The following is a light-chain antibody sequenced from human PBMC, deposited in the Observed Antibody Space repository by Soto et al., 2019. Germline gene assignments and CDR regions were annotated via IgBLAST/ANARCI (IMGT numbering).Light chain of an antibody. CDR3: KQSYSSQWP. V-gene: IGKV1-39*01. J-gene: IGKJ1*01. CDR1: RSISRY. Sequence: DIQMTQSPSSLSASVGDRVNMTCRASRSISRYLSWYQQKPGKAPNLLIYAASSLQSGVPSRFSGAGSGRDFTLTIGNLHPEDFAIYYCKQSYSSQWPSGQGTKVEI. CDR2: AAS.